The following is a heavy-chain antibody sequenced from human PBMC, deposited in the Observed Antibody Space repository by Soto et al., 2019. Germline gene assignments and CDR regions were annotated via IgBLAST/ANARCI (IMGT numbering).Heavy chain of an antibody. Sequence: SETLSLTCTVSGGSISSYYWSWIRQPPGKGLEWIGYIYYSGSTNYNPSLKSRVTISVDTSKNQFSLKLGSVTAADTAVYYCARFATYYYDSSGSPYYYYYYGMDVWGQGTTVTVSS. V-gene: IGHV4-59*01. CDR1: GGSISSYY. CDR3: ARFATYYYDSSGSPYYYYYYGMDV. J-gene: IGHJ6*02. CDR2: IYYSGST. D-gene: IGHD3-22*01.